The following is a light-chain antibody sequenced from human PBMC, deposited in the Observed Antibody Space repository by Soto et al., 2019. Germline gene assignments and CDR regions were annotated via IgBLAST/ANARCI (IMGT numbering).Light chain of an antibody. CDR1: QSISSW. CDR2: KAS. J-gene: IGKJ1*01. CDR3: QQYNSYPWT. Sequence: DIQMTQSPSTLSASVGDRVTITYRASQSISSWLAWYQQKPGKAPKLLIYKASSLESGVPSRFSGSGSGTEFTLTISSLQPDDFATYYCQQYNSYPWTFGQGTMVEIK. V-gene: IGKV1-5*03.